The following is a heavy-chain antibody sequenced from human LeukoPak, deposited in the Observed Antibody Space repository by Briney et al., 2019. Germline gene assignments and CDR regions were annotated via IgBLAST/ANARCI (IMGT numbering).Heavy chain of an antibody. CDR2: INSDGSST. V-gene: IGHV3-74*01. CDR3: AELGITMIGGV. J-gene: IGHJ6*04. D-gene: IGHD3-10*02. Sequence: GGSLRLSCAASGFTFSSYWMHWVRQAPGKGLVWVSRINSDGSSTSYADSVKGRFTITRDNAKNTLYLQMNSLRAEDTAVYYCAELGITMIGGVWGKGTTVTISS. CDR1: GFTFSSYW.